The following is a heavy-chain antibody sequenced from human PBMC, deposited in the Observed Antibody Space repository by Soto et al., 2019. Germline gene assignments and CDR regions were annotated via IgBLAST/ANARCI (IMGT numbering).Heavy chain of an antibody. V-gene: IGHV4-59*01. D-gene: IGHD5-18*01. CDR3: ARGIPWIQLRPYYFAH. Sequence: SETLSLTCTVSGGSIRSNCWSWIRQPPGKGLGGMGYISYGGSTSYHPSLKSRITISVDTSKTQFSLKLNSVTAADTAVYYCARGIPWIQLRPYYFAHWGQGTPVTVSS. J-gene: IGHJ4*02. CDR1: GGSIRSNC. CDR2: ISYGGST.